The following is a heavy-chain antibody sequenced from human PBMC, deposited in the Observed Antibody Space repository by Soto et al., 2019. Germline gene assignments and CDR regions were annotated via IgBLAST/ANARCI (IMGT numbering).Heavy chain of an antibody. CDR2: IYYSGST. V-gene: IGHV4-59*01. J-gene: IGHJ3*02. D-gene: IGHD2-15*01. CDR3: ARGGGQIDAFDI. Sequence: SETLSLTCTVSGGSISSYYWSWIRQPPGKGLEWIGYIYYSGSTNYNPSLKSRVTISVDTSKNQFSLKLSSVTAADTAVYYCARGGGQIDAFDIWGQGTMVTVSS. CDR1: GGSISSYY.